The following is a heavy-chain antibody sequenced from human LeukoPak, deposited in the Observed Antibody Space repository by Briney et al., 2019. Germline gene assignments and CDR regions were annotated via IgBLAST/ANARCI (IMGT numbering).Heavy chain of an antibody. CDR2: ISGSSRST. CDR3: AGATPLTPFDY. Sequence: GGSLRLSCAAYGFTFHNNGMSWVRQAPGKGLEWVSAISGSSRSTYHAESVKGRFTISRDNSKNTLFLQMNSLRAEDTAVYYCAGATPLTPFDYWGQGTLVTVSS. CDR1: GFTFHNNG. D-gene: IGHD5-12*01. J-gene: IGHJ4*02. V-gene: IGHV3-23*01.